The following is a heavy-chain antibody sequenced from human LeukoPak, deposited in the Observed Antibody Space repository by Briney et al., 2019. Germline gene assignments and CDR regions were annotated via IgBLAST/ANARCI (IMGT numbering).Heavy chain of an antibody. Sequence: PSETLPLTCTVSGGSISSYYWSWIRQPPGKGLEWIGYIYYNGNTNYNPSLESRVTISVDTSKNQFSLKLSSVTAADTAVYYCARHGSGNYQGDFDYWGQGTLVTVSS. CDR1: GGSISSYY. V-gene: IGHV4-59*08. CDR3: ARHGSGNYQGDFDY. J-gene: IGHJ4*02. CDR2: IYYNGNT. D-gene: IGHD1-26*01.